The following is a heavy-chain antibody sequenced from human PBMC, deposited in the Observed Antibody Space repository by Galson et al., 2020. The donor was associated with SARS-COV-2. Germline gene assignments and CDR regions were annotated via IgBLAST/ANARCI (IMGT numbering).Heavy chain of an antibody. V-gene: IGHV3-33*05. CDR2: ISFDGSTD. J-gene: IGHJ5*01. CDR1: GFVFRTFG. CDR3: ARDRYCTYTACYRWCDS. Sequence: GGSLRLSCAASGFVFRTFGMHWVRQAPGKGLEWVAFISFDGSTDYYADSLKGRFTVSRDNSKDTLYLQMNSLRVEDTGVYYCARDRYCTYTACYRWCDSWGEGTLVTVSS. D-gene: IGHD2-8*01.